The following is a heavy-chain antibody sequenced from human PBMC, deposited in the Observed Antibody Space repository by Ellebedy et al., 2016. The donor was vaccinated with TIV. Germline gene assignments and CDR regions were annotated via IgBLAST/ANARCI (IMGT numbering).Heavy chain of an antibody. J-gene: IGHJ5*02. CDR2: IYQDGSQK. Sequence: GESLKISCVVSGFNFRSYWMGWVRQAPGKGLAWVANIYQDGSQKYYVDSAKGRFTISRDNAKNSLYLQLNSLRVEDTAVYFCARRGSYGDYAVQVNNWFDRWGQGTLVTV. D-gene: IGHD4-17*01. V-gene: IGHV3-7*01. CDR1: GFNFRSYW. CDR3: ARRGSYGDYAVQVNNWFDR.